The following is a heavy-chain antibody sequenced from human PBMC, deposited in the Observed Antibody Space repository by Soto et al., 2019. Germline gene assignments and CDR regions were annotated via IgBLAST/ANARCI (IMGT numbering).Heavy chain of an antibody. CDR2: IVVGSGST. Sequence: SVKVSCKASGFTFTSSTVQWVRQARGQRLEWVGWIVVGSGSTNFAQKFEDRVTMTTATSTNTVFLELRSLKSDDTAIYYCARDRLRGYDSSGFYSWGQGTMVTVSS. V-gene: IGHV1-58*01. J-gene: IGHJ4*02. CDR3: ARDRLRGYDSSGFYS. D-gene: IGHD3-22*01. CDR1: GFTFTSST.